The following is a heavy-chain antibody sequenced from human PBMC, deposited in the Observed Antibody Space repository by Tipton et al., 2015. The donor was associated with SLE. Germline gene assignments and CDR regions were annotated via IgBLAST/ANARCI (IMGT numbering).Heavy chain of an antibody. CDR2: ISGSGGST. CDR1: GFTFSSYA. CDR3: ARVKHGTYYFDY. J-gene: IGHJ4*02. Sequence: SLRLSCAASGFTFSSYAMSWVRQAPGKGLEWVSAISGSGGSTYYADSVKGRFTISRDNAKNSLYLQMNSLRAEDTAVYYCARVKHGTYYFDYWGQGTLVTVSS. D-gene: IGHD1-26*01. V-gene: IGHV3-23*01.